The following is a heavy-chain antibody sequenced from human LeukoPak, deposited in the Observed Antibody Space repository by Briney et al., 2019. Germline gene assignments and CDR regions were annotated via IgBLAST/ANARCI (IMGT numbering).Heavy chain of an antibody. CDR3: ARQPIAVAGQYYFDY. J-gene: IGHJ4*02. D-gene: IGHD6-19*01. CDR1: GGSISSYD. Sequence: SETLSLTCTVSGGSISSYDWSWIRQPPGKGLEWIGYIYYSGSTNYNPSLKSRVTISVDTSKNQFSLKLSSVTAADTAVYYCARQPIAVAGQYYFDYWGQGTLVTVSS. CDR2: IYYSGST. V-gene: IGHV4-59*08.